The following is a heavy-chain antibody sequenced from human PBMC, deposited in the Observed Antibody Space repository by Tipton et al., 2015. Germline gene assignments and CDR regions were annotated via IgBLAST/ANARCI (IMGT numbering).Heavy chain of an antibody. CDR3: VRVFDTHYFDL. V-gene: IGHV3-21*01. Sequence: SLRLSCAASGFTFSRSSMNWVRQAPGKGLEWVSSISSTSTYIYYADSVKGRFTISRDNAKNSLYLQMNTLRADDTAIYYCVRVFDTHYFDLWGRGTLVTVSS. CDR2: ISSTSTYI. J-gene: IGHJ2*01. CDR1: GFTFSRSS. D-gene: IGHD3-9*01.